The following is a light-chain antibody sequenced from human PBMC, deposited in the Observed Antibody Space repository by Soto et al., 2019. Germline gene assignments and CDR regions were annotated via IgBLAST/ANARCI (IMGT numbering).Light chain of an antibody. CDR1: QSSSSQY. Sequence: VLTQSPDTLSLSPGERATLSCRASQSSSSQYLAWYQQRPGQPPRLLIYGVFIRANGIPDRFSGSGSGTEFTLTISSLQPEDFAVYYCQQYYNWPRTFGQGTKVDIK. CDR2: GVF. CDR3: QQYYNWPRT. V-gene: IGKV3-20*01. J-gene: IGKJ1*01.